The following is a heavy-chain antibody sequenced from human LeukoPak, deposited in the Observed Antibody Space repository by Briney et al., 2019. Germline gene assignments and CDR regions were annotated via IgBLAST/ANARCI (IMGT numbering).Heavy chain of an antibody. V-gene: IGHV3-21*01. CDR3: ARSLGLVNWFDP. D-gene: IGHD6-19*01. CDR1: GFTFSSYS. CDR2: ISSSSSYI. Sequence: PGGSLRLSCAASGFTFSSYSMNWVRQAPGKGLEWVSSISSSSSYIYYADSVKGRFTISRDNAKNSLYLQMNSLRAEDTAVYYCARSLGLVNWFDPWGQGTLVTVSS. J-gene: IGHJ5*02.